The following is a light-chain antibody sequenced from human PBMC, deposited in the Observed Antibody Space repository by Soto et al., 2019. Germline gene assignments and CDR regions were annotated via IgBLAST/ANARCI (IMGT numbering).Light chain of an antibody. CDR1: QSVNNY. Sequence: EIVLTQSPATLSLSPGERATLPCRASQSVNNYLAWYQQKPGQAPRLLIYDTSDRASGIPARFSGSGSGTDFTLTISSLEPEDFAVFYCQQRSVWPWTFGQGTKVEIK. J-gene: IGKJ1*01. CDR3: QQRSVWPWT. V-gene: IGKV3-11*01. CDR2: DTS.